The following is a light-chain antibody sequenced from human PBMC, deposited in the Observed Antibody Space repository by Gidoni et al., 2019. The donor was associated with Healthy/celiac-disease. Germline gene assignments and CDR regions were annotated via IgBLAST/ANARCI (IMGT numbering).Light chain of an antibody. Sequence: PGERATLSSRASQSVSSYLAWYQQKPGQDPRLLIYDAYNRATGIPARFSGSGSGTDFTLTISSLEPEDFAVYYCQQRRNWPXTFGGGTKVEIK. CDR3: QQRRNWPXT. J-gene: IGKJ4*01. V-gene: IGKV3-11*01. CDR1: QSVSSY. CDR2: DAY.